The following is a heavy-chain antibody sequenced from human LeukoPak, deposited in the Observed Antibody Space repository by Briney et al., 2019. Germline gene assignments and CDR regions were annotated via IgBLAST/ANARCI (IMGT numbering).Heavy chain of an antibody. CDR3: ANPAGYSSSWYNFDYFDY. V-gene: IGHV3-23*01. Sequence: GSLRLSCAASGFTFSSYAMSWVRQAPEKGLEWVSAISGSGGSTYYADSVKGRFTISRDNSKNTLYLQMNSLRAEDTAVYYCANPAGYSSSWYNFDYFDYWGQGTLVTVSS. CDR2: ISGSGGST. D-gene: IGHD6-13*01. J-gene: IGHJ4*02. CDR1: GFTFSSYA.